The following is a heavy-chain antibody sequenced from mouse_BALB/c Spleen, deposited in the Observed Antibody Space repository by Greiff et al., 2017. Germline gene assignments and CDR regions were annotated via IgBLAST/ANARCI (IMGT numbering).Heavy chain of an antibody. D-gene: IGHD1-1*01. J-gene: IGHJ2*01. Sequence: EVKLEESGPGLVKPSQSLSLTCTVTGYSITSDYAWHWIRQFPGNKLEWMGYIHYSGSTNYNPSLKSRISITRDTSKNQFFLQLNSVTTEDTATYYCARGYYGSSPFDYWGQGTTLTVSS. CDR3: ARGYYGSSPFDY. CDR1: GYSITSDYA. V-gene: IGHV3-2*02. CDR2: IHYSGST.